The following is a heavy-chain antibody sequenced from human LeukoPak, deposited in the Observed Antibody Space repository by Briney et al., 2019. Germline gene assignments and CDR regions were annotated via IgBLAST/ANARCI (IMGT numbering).Heavy chain of an antibody. Sequence: SETLSLTCTVSGGSISSYYWSWIRQPPGKGLEWIGYIYYSGSTNYNPSLKSRVTIPVDTSKNQFSLKLSSVTAADTAVYYCAGQTIAVAGTLFYIWGQGTMVTVSS. CDR2: IYYSGST. V-gene: IGHV4-59*01. D-gene: IGHD6-19*01. CDR1: GGSISSYY. J-gene: IGHJ3*02. CDR3: AGQTIAVAGTLFYI.